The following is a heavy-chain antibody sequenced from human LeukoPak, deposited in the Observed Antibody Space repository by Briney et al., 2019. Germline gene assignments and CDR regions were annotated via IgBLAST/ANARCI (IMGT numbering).Heavy chain of an antibody. CDR3: ARVRAATQSFDY. Sequence: GRSLRLSCAASGFTFSSYAMHWVRQAPGKGLEWVAVISYDGSNKYYADSVKGRFTISRDNSKNTLYLQMNSLRAEDTAVHYCARVRAATQSFDYWGQGTLVTVSS. V-gene: IGHV3-30*01. D-gene: IGHD6-13*01. CDR1: GFTFSSYA. J-gene: IGHJ4*02. CDR2: ISYDGSNK.